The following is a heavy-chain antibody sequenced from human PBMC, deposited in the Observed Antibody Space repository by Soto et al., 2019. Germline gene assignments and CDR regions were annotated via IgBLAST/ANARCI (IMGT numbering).Heavy chain of an antibody. V-gene: IGHV3-21*01. CDR1: GFTFSSYS. J-gene: IGHJ4*02. CDR3: ARVAIAVAGFFDY. D-gene: IGHD6-19*01. Sequence: XGPLKLSCAASGFTFSSYSMNWVRQAPGKGLEWVSSISSSSSYIYYADSVKGRFTISRDNAKNSLYLQMNSLRAEDTAVYYCARVAIAVAGFFDYWGQGTLVTVSS. CDR2: ISSSSSYI.